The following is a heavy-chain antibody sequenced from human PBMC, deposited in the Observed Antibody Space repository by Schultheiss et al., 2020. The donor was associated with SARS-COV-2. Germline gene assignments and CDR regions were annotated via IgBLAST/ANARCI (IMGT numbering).Heavy chain of an antibody. CDR3: AKDPSGGQQLYNWFDP. CDR2: IGTAGDT. CDR1: GFTFSSYD. Sequence: GGSLRLSCAASGFTFSSYDMHWVRQATGKGLEWVSAIGTAGDTYYPGSVKGRFTISRDNSKNTLYLQMNSLRAEDTAVYYCAKDPSGGQQLYNWFDPWGQGTLVTVSS. V-gene: IGHV3-13*01. J-gene: IGHJ5*02. D-gene: IGHD6-13*01.